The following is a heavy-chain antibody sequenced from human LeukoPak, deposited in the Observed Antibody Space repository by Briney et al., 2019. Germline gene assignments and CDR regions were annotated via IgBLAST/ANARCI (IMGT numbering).Heavy chain of an antibody. CDR1: GFTVSSYA. Sequence: PGGSLRLSCAASGFTVSSYAMTWVRQAPGKGLEWVSGISSTGGSTYYADSVKGRFTISRDNSKNTLYLRVNSLRADDTCVYDWAKGRRLSRQGPDYWGQGTLVTVSS. J-gene: IGHJ4*02. CDR3: AKGRRLSRQGPDY. CDR2: ISSTGGST. D-gene: IGHD3-10*01. V-gene: IGHV3-23*01.